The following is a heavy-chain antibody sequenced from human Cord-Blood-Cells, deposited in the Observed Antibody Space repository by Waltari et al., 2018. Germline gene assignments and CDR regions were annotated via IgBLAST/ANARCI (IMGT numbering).Heavy chain of an antibody. CDR1: GWSLGGHS. Sequence: QVQLQQWGEGLVQDSDTLSLTCAAYGWSLGGHSCSWIRQTPGKGLEWSGQINHSGSTNYNPSLKSRVTISVDTSKNQFSLKLSSVTAADTAVYYCARGIQSYGSGSYYNYWGQGTLVTVSS. V-gene: IGHV4-34*01. CDR2: INHSGST. CDR3: ARGIQSYGSGSYYNY. J-gene: IGHJ4*02. D-gene: IGHD3-10*01.